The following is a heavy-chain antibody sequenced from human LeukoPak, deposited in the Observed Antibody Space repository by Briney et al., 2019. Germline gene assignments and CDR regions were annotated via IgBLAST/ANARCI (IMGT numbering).Heavy chain of an antibody. V-gene: IGHV4-39*01. J-gene: IGHJ4*02. CDR1: GGSISGSSYY. CDR3: ARPNAGYYSEFEL. D-gene: IGHD2/OR15-2a*01. CDR2: IYSSGST. Sequence: SETLSLTCTVSGGSISGSSYYWGWIRQPPGKGLEWIGSIYSSGSTDYNPSLKSRVTIFVDTSKNQFSLKLSSVTAADTAVYYCARPNAGYYSEFELWDQGTLVTVSS.